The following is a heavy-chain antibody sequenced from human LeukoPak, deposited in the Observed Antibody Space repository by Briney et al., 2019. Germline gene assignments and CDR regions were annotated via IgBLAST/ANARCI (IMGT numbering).Heavy chain of an antibody. CDR3: ARVGDFWSGYRLYGMDV. V-gene: IGHV3-53*01. CDR2: IYCGCST. D-gene: IGHD3-3*01. CDR1: GFTVSSNY. Sequence: PGGSLRLSCAASGFTVSSNYMSWVRQAPGKGLEWVSVIYCGCSTYYADSVKGRFTISRDNSKNTLYLQMNSLRAEDTVVYYCARVGDFWSGYRLYGMDVWGQGTTVTVSS. J-gene: IGHJ6*02.